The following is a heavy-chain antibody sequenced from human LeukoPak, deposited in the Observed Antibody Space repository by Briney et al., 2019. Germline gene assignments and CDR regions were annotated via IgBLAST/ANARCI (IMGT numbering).Heavy chain of an antibody. CDR3: ARIPTDTTMGRRAFDV. Sequence: SETLSLTCTVSGGSISSYYWNWIRQPPGQGLEWIGYMYYTGSANYNPSLRSRVIIAVDTSKNQVSLKLSSVTAADTAIYYCARIPTDTTMGRRAFDVWGQGTMVTVSS. D-gene: IGHD5-18*01. CDR1: GGSISSYY. V-gene: IGHV4-59*01. CDR2: MYYTGSA. J-gene: IGHJ3*01.